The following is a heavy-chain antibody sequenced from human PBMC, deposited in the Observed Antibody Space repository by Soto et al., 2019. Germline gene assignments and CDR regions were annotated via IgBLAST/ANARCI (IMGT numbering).Heavy chain of an antibody. Sequence: QVQLVESGGGVVQPGRSLRLSCAASGFTFSSYGMHWVRQAPGKGLEWVAVISYDGSNKYYADSVKGRFTISRDNSKNTLYLQMNSLRAEDTAVYYCAKDRMMDWGQGTLVTVSS. CDR3: AKDRMMD. V-gene: IGHV3-30*18. CDR2: ISYDGSNK. CDR1: GFTFSSYG. J-gene: IGHJ4*02. D-gene: IGHD3-16*01.